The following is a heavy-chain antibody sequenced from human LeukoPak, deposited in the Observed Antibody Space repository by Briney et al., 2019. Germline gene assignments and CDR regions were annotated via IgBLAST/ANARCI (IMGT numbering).Heavy chain of an antibody. CDR1: GFTFSSYS. D-gene: IGHD6-19*01. V-gene: IGHV3-21*01. CDR3: ARGAIAVAGWFDP. J-gene: IGHJ5*02. CDR2: ISSSSSYI. Sequence: PGGSLRLSCAASGFTFSSYSMNWVRQAPGKGLEWVSSISSSSSYIYYADSVKGRFTISRDNAKNSLYLQMNSLRAEDTAVYYCARGAIAVAGWFDPWGQGTLVTVSS.